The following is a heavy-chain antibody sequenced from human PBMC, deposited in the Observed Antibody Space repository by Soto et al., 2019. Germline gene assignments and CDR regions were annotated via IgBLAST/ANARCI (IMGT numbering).Heavy chain of an antibody. J-gene: IGHJ4*02. V-gene: IGHV3-74*01. CDR3: VRVPTGGYAFSLDDY. CDR2: INSDGSTT. CDR1: GFTFSSYW. D-gene: IGHD5-12*01. Sequence: GGSLRLSCAASGFTFSSYWMHWVRQAPGKGLVWVSRINSDGSTTTYADSVKGRFTISRDNAKNTLYLQMNSLRAEDTAVYYCVRVPTGGYAFSLDDYWGQGTLVTVSS.